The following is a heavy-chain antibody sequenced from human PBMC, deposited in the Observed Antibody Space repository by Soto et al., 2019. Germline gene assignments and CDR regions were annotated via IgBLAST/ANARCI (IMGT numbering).Heavy chain of an antibody. Sequence: GASVKVSCKASGGTFSSYAISWVRQAPGQGLEWMGGIIPIFGTANYAQKFQGRVTITADESTSTAYMELSSLRSEDTAVYYRARDRNWNSGFNWFDPPGQGTLFTVSS. J-gene: IGHJ5*02. D-gene: IGHD1-7*01. CDR1: GGTFSSYA. CDR3: ARDRNWNSGFNWFDP. CDR2: IIPIFGTA. V-gene: IGHV1-69*13.